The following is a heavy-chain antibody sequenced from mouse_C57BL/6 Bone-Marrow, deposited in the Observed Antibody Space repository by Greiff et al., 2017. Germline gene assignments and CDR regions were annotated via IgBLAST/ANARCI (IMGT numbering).Heavy chain of an antibody. CDR3: ARKRGGSRYFDY. Sequence: VQLQQSGAELVKPGSSVKISCKASGYAFSSYWMTWVKQGPGKGLEWIGQIYPGDGDTNYNGKFKGKATLTADKSSSTAYMQLSSLTSEDSAVYFWARKRGGSRYFDYWGQGTTLTVSS. CDR1: GYAFSSYW. J-gene: IGHJ2*01. CDR2: IYPGDGDT. V-gene: IGHV1-80*01.